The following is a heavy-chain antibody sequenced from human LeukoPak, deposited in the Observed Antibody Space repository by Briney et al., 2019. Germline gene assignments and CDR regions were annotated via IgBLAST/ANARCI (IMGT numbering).Heavy chain of an antibody. J-gene: IGHJ4*02. CDR2: IYYSGST. Sequence: PSETLSLTCTVSGGSISSYYWSWIRQPPGKGLEWIGYIYYSGSTNYNPSLKSRVTISVDTSKNQFSLKLSSVTAADTAVYYCARGRYFGGKFDYWGQGTLVTVSS. CDR1: GGSISSYY. CDR3: ARGRYFGGKFDY. D-gene: IGHD3-9*01. V-gene: IGHV4-59*01.